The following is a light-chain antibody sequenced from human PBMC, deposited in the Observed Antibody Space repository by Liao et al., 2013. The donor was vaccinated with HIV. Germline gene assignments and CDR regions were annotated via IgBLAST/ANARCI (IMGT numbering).Light chain of an antibody. V-gene: IGLV3-25*02. J-gene: IGLJ3*02. CDR3: YSAADNNWV. CDR1: ALPKLY. CDR2: KDS. Sequence: SYELTQPPSVSVSPGQTARITCSGDALPKLYAYWYQQKPGQAPVLVIYKDSERPSGIPERFSGSSSGTTVTLTISGAQVEDEADYYCYSAADNNWVFGGGTKLTVL.